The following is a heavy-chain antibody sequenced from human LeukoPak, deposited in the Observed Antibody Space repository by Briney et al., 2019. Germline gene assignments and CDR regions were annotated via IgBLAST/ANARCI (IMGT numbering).Heavy chain of an antibody. D-gene: IGHD3-10*01. Sequence: SVKVSCKASGGTFSSYAISWVRQAPGQGLEWMGGIIPIFGTANYAQKFQGRVTITADESTSTAYMELSSLRSEDTAVYYRARGRHYGSGSYLYYWGQGTLVTVSS. CDR2: IIPIFGTA. CDR1: GGTFSSYA. V-gene: IGHV1-69*13. J-gene: IGHJ4*02. CDR3: ARGRHYGSGSYLYY.